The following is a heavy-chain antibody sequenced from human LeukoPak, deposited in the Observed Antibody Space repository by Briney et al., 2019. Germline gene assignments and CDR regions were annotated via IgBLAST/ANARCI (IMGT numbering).Heavy chain of an antibody. CDR3: ARGSAYFDWLSHSTYFDY. Sequence: NASETLSLTCAVYGGSFSGYYWSWIRQPPGKGLEWIGEINLSGSTNYNPSLKSRVTISVDTSKNQFSLKLSSVTAADTAVYYCARGSAYFDWLSHSTYFDYWGQGTLVTVSS. CDR2: INLSGST. D-gene: IGHD3-9*01. V-gene: IGHV4-34*01. J-gene: IGHJ4*02. CDR1: GGSFSGYY.